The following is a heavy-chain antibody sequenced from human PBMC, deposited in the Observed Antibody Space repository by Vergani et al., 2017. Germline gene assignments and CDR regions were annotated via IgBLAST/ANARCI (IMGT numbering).Heavy chain of an antibody. J-gene: IGHJ4*02. Sequence: EVQLVPSGAEVKKPGESLKISCKGSGYSFTSYWIGWVRQMPGKGLEWMGIIYPGDSDTRYSPSFQGQVTISADKSISTAYLQWSSLKASDTAMYYCARHWGIAAAHRTQFDYWGQGTLVTVSS. CDR2: IYPGDSDT. CDR3: ARHWGIAAAHRTQFDY. CDR1: GYSFTSYW. D-gene: IGHD6-13*01. V-gene: IGHV5-51*01.